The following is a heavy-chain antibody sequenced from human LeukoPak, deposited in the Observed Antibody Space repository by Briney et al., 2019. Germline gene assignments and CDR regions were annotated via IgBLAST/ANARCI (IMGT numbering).Heavy chain of an antibody. Sequence: GGSLRLSCAASGFTFSSYAMSWVRQAPGKGLEWVSAIGGSGGTTYYADSVKGRFTISRDNSKSTLYVQMNSLRAEDTAVYYCAIVAAARQGTIDPWGQGTLVTISS. J-gene: IGHJ5*02. CDR1: GFTFSSYA. D-gene: IGHD6-13*01. V-gene: IGHV3-23*01. CDR3: AIVAAARQGTIDP. CDR2: IGGSGGTT.